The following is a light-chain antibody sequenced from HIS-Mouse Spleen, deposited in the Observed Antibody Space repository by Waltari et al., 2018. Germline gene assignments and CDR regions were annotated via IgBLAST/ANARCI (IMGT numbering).Light chain of an antibody. J-gene: IGLJ2*01. Sequence: SYVLTQPPSVSVAPGPTARITCGGNNIGSKSVHWYQQKPGQAPVLVVYDVSDRPSGIPERFSGSNSGNTATLTISRVEAGDEADYYCQVWDSSSDHPVFGGGTKLTVL. CDR1: NIGSKS. CDR3: QVWDSSSDHPV. CDR2: DVS. V-gene: IGLV3-21*02.